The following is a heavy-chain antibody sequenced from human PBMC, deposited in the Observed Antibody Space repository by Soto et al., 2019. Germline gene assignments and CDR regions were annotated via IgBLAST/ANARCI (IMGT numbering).Heavy chain of an antibody. Sequence: EVQLLESGGGLVQPGGSLRLSCAASGFTFSSYAMSWVRQAPGKGLEWVSAISGSGGSTYYADSVKGRFTISRDNSKNTLYLQMNSLRAEDTAVYYCARPIVVVTASPVDWGQGTLVTVSS. CDR3: ARPIVVVTASPVD. CDR1: GFTFSSYA. D-gene: IGHD2-21*02. V-gene: IGHV3-23*01. CDR2: ISGSGGST. J-gene: IGHJ4*02.